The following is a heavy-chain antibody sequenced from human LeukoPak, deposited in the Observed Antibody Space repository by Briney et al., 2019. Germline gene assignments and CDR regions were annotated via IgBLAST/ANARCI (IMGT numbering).Heavy chain of an antibody. CDR1: GGSFSGYY. D-gene: IGHD3-3*01. Sequence: SETLSLTCAVYGGSFSGYYWSWIRQPPGKGLEWIGEINHSGSTNYNPSLKSRVTISVDTSKNQFSLKLSSVTATDTAVYYCARGRYDFWSGHGSNWFDPWGQGTLVTVSS. V-gene: IGHV4-34*01. CDR2: INHSGST. J-gene: IGHJ5*02. CDR3: ARGRYDFWSGHGSNWFDP.